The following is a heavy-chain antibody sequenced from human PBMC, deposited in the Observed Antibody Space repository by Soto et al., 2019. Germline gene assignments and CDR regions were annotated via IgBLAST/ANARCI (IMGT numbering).Heavy chain of an antibody. J-gene: IGHJ4*02. CDR3: AAERSRYYFDY. Sequence: VASVKVSCKASGCTFTSSAVQLVRQARGQRFEWIGWIVVGSGNTNYAQKFQERVTITRDMSTSTAYMELSSLRSEDTAVYYCAAERSRYYFDYWGQGTLVTVSS. D-gene: IGHD6-13*01. CDR1: GCTFTSSA. CDR2: IVVGSGNT. V-gene: IGHV1-58*01.